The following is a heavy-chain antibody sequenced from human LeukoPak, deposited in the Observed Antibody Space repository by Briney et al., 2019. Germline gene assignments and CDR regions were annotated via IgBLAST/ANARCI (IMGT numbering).Heavy chain of an antibody. CDR3: ARGGYYYDSTSYYSLDY. Sequence: PSETLSLTCTVSGGSISSSNYYWGWIRQPAGKGLEWIGRIHTSGSTNYNPSLKSRVTMSVDTSKNQFSLKLSSVTAADTAVYYCARGGYYYDSTSYYSLDYWGQGTLVTVSS. J-gene: IGHJ4*02. V-gene: IGHV4-61*02. D-gene: IGHD3-22*01. CDR1: GGSISSSNYY. CDR2: IHTSGST.